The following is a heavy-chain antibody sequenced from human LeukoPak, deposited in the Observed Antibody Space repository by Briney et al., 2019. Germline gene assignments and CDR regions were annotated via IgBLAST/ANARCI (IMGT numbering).Heavy chain of an antibody. Sequence: ASVKVSCKASGYTLTNYAMNWVRQAPGQGLEWMGWINTNTGNPTYAQDFTGRFVFSLDTSVSTAYLQINSLKAKDTAMYYCATFLLDSSDYDAFDIWGQGTMVAVSS. CDR3: ATFLLDSSDYDAFDI. CDR1: GYTLTNYA. J-gene: IGHJ3*02. D-gene: IGHD3-22*01. V-gene: IGHV7-4-1*02. CDR2: INTNTGNP.